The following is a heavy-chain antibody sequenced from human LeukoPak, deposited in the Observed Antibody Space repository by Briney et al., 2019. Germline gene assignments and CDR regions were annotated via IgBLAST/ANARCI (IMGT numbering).Heavy chain of an antibody. CDR3: ARDGITMVRGVIIPKLSYGMDV. J-gene: IGHJ6*02. CDR1: GFTFSSYS. D-gene: IGHD3-10*01. Sequence: TGGSLRLSCAASGFTFSSYSMNWVRQAPGKGLEWVSSISSSSSYIYYADSVKGRFTISRDNAKNSLYLQMNSLRAEDTAVYYCARDGITMVRGVIIPKLSYGMDVWGQGTTVTVSS. V-gene: IGHV3-21*01. CDR2: ISSSSSYI.